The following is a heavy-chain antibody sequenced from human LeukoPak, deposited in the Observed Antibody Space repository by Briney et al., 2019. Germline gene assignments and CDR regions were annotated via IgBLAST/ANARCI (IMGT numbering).Heavy chain of an antibody. J-gene: IGHJ3*02. CDR2: INPNTGGT. D-gene: IGHD3-10*01. CDR1: GYSFTGYY. V-gene: IGHV1-2*02. CDR3: ARNLWFGESSDAFDM. Sequence: GASVKVSCKASGYSFTGYYMNWVRQAPGQGLEWMGWINPNTGGTNYAQKFQGRVTMTRDTSISTAYMDMSSLRSDDTAVYYCARNLWFGESSDAFDMWGQGTMVTVSS.